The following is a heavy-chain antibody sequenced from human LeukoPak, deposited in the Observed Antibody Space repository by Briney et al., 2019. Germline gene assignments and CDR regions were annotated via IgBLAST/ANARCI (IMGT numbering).Heavy chain of an antibody. CDR3: AREIYSSGWYSYYYYGMDV. D-gene: IGHD6-19*01. CDR1: GYTFTSYD. Sequence: ASVKVSCKASGYTFTSYDINWVRQATGQGLEWMGWMNPNSGNTGYAQKFQGRVTMTRNTSISTAYMELSSLRSEETAVYYCAREIYSSGWYSYYYYGMDVWGQGTTVTVSS. J-gene: IGHJ6*02. CDR2: MNPNSGNT. V-gene: IGHV1-8*01.